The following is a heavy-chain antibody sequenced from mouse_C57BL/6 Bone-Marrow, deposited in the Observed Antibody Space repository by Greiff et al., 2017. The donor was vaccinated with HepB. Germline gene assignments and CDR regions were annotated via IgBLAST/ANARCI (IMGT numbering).Heavy chain of an antibody. CDR1: GYTFTSYD. J-gene: IGHJ3*01. CDR3: TTGWLDAY. D-gene: IGHD2-3*01. CDR2: IYPRDGST. Sequence: VQLQQSGPELVKPGASVKLSCKASGYTFTSYDINWVKQRPGQGLEWIGWIYPRDGSTKYNEKFKGKATITADTSSNTAYLQLSSLTSEDTAVYYCTTGWLDAYWGQGTLVTVSA. V-gene: IGHV1-85*01.